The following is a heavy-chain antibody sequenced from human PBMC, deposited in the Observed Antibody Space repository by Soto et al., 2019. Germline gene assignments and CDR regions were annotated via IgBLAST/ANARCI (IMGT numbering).Heavy chain of an antibody. Sequence: QVQLVQSGAEVKKPGASVKVSCKASGYTFTSYAMHWVRQAPGQRHEWMGWINAGNGNTKYSQKFQGRVTITRDTSASTAYMELSSLRSEDTAVYYCARVVPFLEWLFSDTYYYYMDVWGKGTTVTVSS. CDR3: ARVVPFLEWLFSDTYYYYMDV. V-gene: IGHV1-3*01. CDR2: INAGNGNT. D-gene: IGHD3-3*02. J-gene: IGHJ6*03. CDR1: GYTFTSYA.